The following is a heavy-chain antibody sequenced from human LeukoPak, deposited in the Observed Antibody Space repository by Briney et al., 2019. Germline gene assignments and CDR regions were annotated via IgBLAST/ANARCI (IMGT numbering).Heavy chain of an antibody. CDR2: IKQDGSEK. CDR3: ARDHYSSGWTPYYYYGMDV. V-gene: IGHV3-7*01. J-gene: IGHJ6*02. CDR1: GFTFSSYW. D-gene: IGHD6-19*01. Sequence: GGSLRLSCAASGFTFSSYWMSWVCQAPGKGLEWVANIKQDGSEKYYVDSVKGRFTISRDNAKNSLYLQMNSLRAEDTAVYYCARDHYSSGWTPYYYYGMDVWGQGTTVTVSS.